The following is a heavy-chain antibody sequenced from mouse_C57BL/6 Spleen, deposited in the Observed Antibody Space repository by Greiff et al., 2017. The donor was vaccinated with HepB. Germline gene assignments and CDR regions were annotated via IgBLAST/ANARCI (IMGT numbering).Heavy chain of an antibody. CDR1: GYAFSSSW. CDR2: IYPGDGDT. J-gene: IGHJ2*01. CDR3: ARGTTVVAFDY. Sequence: LQESGPELVKPGASVKISCKASGYAFSSSWMNWVKQRPGKGLEWIGRIYPGDGDTNYNGKFKGKATLTADKSSSTAYMQLSSLTSEDSAVYFCARGTTVVAFDYWGQGTTLTVSS. D-gene: IGHD1-1*01. V-gene: IGHV1-82*01.